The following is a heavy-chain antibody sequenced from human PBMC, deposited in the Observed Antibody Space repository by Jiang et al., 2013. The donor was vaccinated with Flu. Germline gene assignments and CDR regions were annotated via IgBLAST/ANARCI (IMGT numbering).Heavy chain of an antibody. D-gene: IGHD1-26*01. V-gene: IGHV4-34*01. J-gene: IGHJ4*02. Sequence: NYNPSLKSRVTISVDTSKNQFSLRLSSVTAADTAVYYCARRFRPISQGGELLRRSSSSQDYWGQGTLVTVSS. CDR3: ARRFRPISQGGELLRRSSSSQDY.